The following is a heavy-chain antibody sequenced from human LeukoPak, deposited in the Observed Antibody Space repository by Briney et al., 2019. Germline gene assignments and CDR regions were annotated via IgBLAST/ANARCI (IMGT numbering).Heavy chain of an antibody. CDR1: GSTFNTYN. D-gene: IGHD1-26*01. V-gene: IGHV3-48*01. CDR3: ARDRRVDGMDV. CDR2: ISGSSSTV. J-gene: IGHJ6*02. Sequence: TGGSLRLSCAASGSTFNTYNMNWVRQAPGKGLQWVSYISGSSSTVFYSDSVKGRFTISRDNGKNSLYLQMNSLRAEDTAVYYCARDRRVDGMDVWGQGTTVTVSS.